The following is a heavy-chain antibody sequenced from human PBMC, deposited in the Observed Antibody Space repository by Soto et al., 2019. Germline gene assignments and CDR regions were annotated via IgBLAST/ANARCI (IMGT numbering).Heavy chain of an antibody. V-gene: IGHV3-23*01. CDR3: AKDSLKNVYGDSLDY. CDR1: GFTFSSYA. D-gene: IGHD4-17*01. CDR2: ISGSGGST. Sequence: EVQLLESGGGLVQPGGSLRLSCAASGFTFSSYAMSWVRQAPGKGLEWVSAISGSGGSTYYADSVEGRFTISRDNSKNTLYLQMNSLRAEDTAVYYCAKDSLKNVYGDSLDYWGQGTLVTVSS. J-gene: IGHJ4*02.